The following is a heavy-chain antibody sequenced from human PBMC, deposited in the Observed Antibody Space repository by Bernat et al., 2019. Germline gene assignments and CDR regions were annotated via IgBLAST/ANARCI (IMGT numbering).Heavy chain of an antibody. Sequence: EVQLLESGGGLVQPGGSLRLSCAASGFTFSSYAMSWVRQAPGKGLEWVSAISGSGGSTYYADSVEGRFTISRENSKNTLYLQMNSLRAEDTAVYYCAKGDCSGGSCYSGGLYYFDYWGQGTLVTVSS. CDR3: AKGDCSGGSCYSGGLYYFDY. J-gene: IGHJ4*02. D-gene: IGHD2-15*01. CDR2: ISGSGGST. CDR1: GFTFSSYA. V-gene: IGHV3-23*01.